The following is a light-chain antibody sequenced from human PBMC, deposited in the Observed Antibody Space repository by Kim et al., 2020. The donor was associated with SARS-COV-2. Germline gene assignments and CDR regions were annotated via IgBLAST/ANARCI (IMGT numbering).Light chain of an antibody. Sequence: VTPGESATLPCRAGHSVNSSLAWYQQKPGPPPRLVFYGAPSSATDSPARFRCLGSGTAFTLSISSLQSEDFALYYCQQYNNWPYTFGQGTKLEI. V-gene: IGKV3-15*01. CDR1: HSVNSS. J-gene: IGKJ2*01. CDR2: GAP. CDR3: QQYNNWPYT.